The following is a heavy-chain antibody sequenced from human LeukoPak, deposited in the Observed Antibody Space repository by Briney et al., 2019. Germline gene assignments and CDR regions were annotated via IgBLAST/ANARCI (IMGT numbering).Heavy chain of an antibody. Sequence: WXXQAPGKGLEWVSTLSGSGITTYYADSVKGRFTISRDNSKNTLYLQMNSLKAEDTAVYYCAKGIYSSGWSYFDYWGXXT. CDR3: AKGIYSSGWSYFDY. V-gene: IGHV3-23*01. J-gene: IGHJ4*01. CDR2: LSGSGITT. D-gene: IGHD6-19*01.